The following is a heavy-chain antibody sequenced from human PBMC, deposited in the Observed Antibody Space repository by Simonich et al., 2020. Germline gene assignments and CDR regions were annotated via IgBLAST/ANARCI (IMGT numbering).Heavy chain of an antibody. D-gene: IGHD6-13*01. J-gene: IGHJ4*02. CDR1: GFTFSSYW. CDR2: IKQDGSEK. V-gene: IGHV3-7*01. CDR3: ARDERSSWFDY. Sequence: EVQLVESGGGLVQPGGYLRLSCAASGFTFSSYWMSWFRQAPRKGLEWVANIKQDGSEKYYVDSVKGRFTISRDNAKNSLYLQMNSLRAEDTAVYYCARDERSSWFDYWGQGTLVTVSS.